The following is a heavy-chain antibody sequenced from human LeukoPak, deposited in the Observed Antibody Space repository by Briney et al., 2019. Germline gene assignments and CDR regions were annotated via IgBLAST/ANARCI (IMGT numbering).Heavy chain of an antibody. V-gene: IGHV4-34*01. J-gene: IGHJ4*02. CDR1: GGSFSGYY. Sequence: SETLSLTCAVYGGSFSGYYWSWIRQPPGKGLEWIGEINHSGSTNYNPSLKSRVTISVDTSKNQFSLKLSSVTAADTAVYYCAGRMVYWGQGTLVTVSS. CDR3: AGRMVY. CDR2: INHSGST. D-gene: IGHD2-8*01.